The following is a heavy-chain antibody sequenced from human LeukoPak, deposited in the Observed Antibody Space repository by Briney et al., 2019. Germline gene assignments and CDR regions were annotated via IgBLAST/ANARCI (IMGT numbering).Heavy chain of an antibody. CDR1: GFTFSKYG. Sequence: GGSLRLSCAASGFTFSKYGMSWVRQAPGKGLEWVSAVSGSGASTYYADSVKGRFTISRDNSKNTLYLQMNSLRAEDSAVYYCAKSPYSGPSFYFDYWGQGTLVTVSS. CDR3: AKSPYSGPSFYFDY. D-gene: IGHD2-21*01. V-gene: IGHV3-23*01. J-gene: IGHJ4*02. CDR2: VSGSGAST.